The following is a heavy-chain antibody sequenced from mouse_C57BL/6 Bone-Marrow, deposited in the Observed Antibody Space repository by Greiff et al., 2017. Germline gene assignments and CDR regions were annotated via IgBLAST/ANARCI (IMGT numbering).Heavy chain of an antibody. CDR1: GYAFSSSW. CDR2: IYPGDGDT. D-gene: IGHD2-4*01. J-gene: IGHJ3*01. V-gene: IGHV1-82*01. Sequence: QVQLQQSGPELVKPGASVKISCKASGYAFSSSWMNWVKQRPGKGLEWIGRIYPGDGDTNYNGKFKGKATLTADKSSSTAYMQLRSLTSEDSAVYFCARGNDYDWLAYWGQGTLVTVSA. CDR3: ARGNDYDWLAY.